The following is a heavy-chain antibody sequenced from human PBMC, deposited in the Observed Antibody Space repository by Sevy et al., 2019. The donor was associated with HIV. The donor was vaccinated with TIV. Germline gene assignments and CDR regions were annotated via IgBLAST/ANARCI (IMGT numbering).Heavy chain of an antibody. CDR2: VSQTGST. CDR3: ARGPLFSPEYCSGGTCSTTDY. V-gene: IGHV4-34*01. CDR1: GVSFSDYY. D-gene: IGHD2-15*01. J-gene: IGHJ4*02. Sequence: SETLSLTCTVSGVSFSDYYWAWIRQPPGKGLEWIGEVSQTGSTNYNPSLRSRVIMTLDTSNNHFSLKLTSVTASDTAVYYCARGPLFSPEYCSGGTCSTTDYWSQGTLVTVSS.